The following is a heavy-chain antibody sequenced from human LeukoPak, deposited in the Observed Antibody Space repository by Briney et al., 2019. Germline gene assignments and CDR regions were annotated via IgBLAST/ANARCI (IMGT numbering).Heavy chain of an antibody. D-gene: IGHD1-7*01. CDR2: IYYSGCT. CDR1: GGSISSGDYY. CDR3: ARAGTTKTTPKGIDY. V-gene: IGHV4-30-4*08. J-gene: IGHJ4*02. Sequence: SETLSLTCTVSGGSISSGDYYWSWIRQPPGKGLEWIGYIYYSGCTYYNPSLKSRVTISVDTSKNQFSLKLSSVTAADTAVYYRARAGTTKTTPKGIDYWGQGTLVTVSS.